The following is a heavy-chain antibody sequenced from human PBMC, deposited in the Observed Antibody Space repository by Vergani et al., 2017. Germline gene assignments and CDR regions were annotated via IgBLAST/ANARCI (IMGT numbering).Heavy chain of an antibody. CDR1: GGTFSSYA. J-gene: IGHJ5*02. D-gene: IGHD2-21*02. Sequence: QVQLVQSGAEVKKPGSSVKVSCKASGGTFSSYAISWVRQAPGQGLEWMGRIIPIFDTANYAQKFQGRVTITADESTSPAYMELSSLRSEDTAVYYCATAYCGGDCYSPRCWFDPWGQGTLVTVSS. V-gene: IGHV1-69*13. CDR3: ATAYCGGDCYSPRCWFDP. CDR2: IIPIFDTA.